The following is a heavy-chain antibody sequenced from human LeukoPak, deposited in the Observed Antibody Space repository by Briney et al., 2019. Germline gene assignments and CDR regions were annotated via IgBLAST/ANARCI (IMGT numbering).Heavy chain of an antibody. Sequence: ASVKVSCKASGYTFTDYYMHWVRQAPGQGLEWMGWINPNSGGTNYAQKFQGRVTMTRDTSISTAYMELSRLRSDDTAVYYRARGPFQLAALHSDYWGQGTLVTVSS. V-gene: IGHV1-2*02. CDR1: GYTFTDYY. J-gene: IGHJ4*02. CDR2: INPNSGGT. CDR3: ARGPFQLAALHSDY. D-gene: IGHD6-25*01.